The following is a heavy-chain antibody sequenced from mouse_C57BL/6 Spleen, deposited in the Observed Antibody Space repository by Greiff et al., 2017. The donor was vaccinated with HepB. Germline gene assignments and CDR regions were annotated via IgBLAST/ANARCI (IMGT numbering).Heavy chain of an antibody. V-gene: IGHV3-6*01. CDR3: EREMKDYYGSSHYFDY. J-gene: IGHJ2*01. CDR1: GYSITSGYY. CDR2: ISYDGSN. D-gene: IGHD1-1*01. Sequence: EVQLQQSGPGLVKPSQSLSLTCSVTGYSITSGYYWNWIRQFPGNKLEWMGYISYDGSNNYNPSLKNRISITRDTSKNQFFLKLNSVTTEDTATYYCEREMKDYYGSSHYFDYWGQGTTLTVSS.